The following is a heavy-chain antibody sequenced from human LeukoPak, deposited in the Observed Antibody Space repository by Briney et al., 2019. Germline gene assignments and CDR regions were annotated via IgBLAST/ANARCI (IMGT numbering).Heavy chain of an antibody. D-gene: IGHD3-3*01. CDR2: INWNGGST. V-gene: IGHV3-20*04. CDR3: ARDKSSDFWSGPYFDY. J-gene: IGHJ4*02. Sequence: GGSLRLSCAASGFTFDDYGMSWVRQAPGKGLEWVSGINWNGGSTGYADYVKGRFTISRDNAKNSLYLQMNSLRAEDTALYSCARDKSSDFWSGPYFDYWGQGTLVTVSS. CDR1: GFTFDDYG.